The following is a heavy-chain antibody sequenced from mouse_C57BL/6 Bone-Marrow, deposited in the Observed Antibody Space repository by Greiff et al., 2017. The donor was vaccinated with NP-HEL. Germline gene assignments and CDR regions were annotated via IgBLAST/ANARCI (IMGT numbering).Heavy chain of an antibody. J-gene: IGHJ3*01. CDR3: ARGSMYYYGRSHSFAY. D-gene: IGHD1-1*01. CDR2: ISYDGSN. V-gene: IGHV3-6*01. Sequence: EVKLVESGPGLVKPSQSLSLTCSVTGYSITSGYYWNWIRQFPGNKLECMGYISYDGSNNYNQSLKNRISITLDTSKNQFFLKLNSVTTEDTATYYCARGSMYYYGRSHSFAYWGQGTLVTVSA. CDR1: GYSITSGYY.